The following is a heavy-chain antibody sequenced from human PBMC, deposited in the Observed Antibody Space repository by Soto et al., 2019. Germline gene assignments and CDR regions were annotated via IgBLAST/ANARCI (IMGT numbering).Heavy chain of an antibody. V-gene: IGHV1-46*01. D-gene: IGHD3-3*01. J-gene: IGHJ6*02. Sequence: AAVKVSCKASGYXXXXXXXHXVRQAPGQGREWMGIINPSGGSTTYAQKFQGRVTMTRDTSTSTVYMGRSSLRSEDTAVHYCARATERLRFLEWFSHEYMDVWDQGTTVTVSS. CDR1: GYXXXXXX. CDR3: ARATERLRFLEWFSHEYMDV. CDR2: INPSGGST.